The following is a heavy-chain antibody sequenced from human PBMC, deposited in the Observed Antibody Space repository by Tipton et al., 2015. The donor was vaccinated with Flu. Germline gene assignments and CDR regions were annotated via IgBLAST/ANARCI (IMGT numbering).Heavy chain of an antibody. Sequence: CAASDFTFSSYWMSWVRQAPGKGLEWVANIKQDGSEKYYMDSVRGRFTISRDNAKKSLYLQMNSLRAEDTAIYYCARAGHCTSAICYVATGNNGFNWFDPWGQGTLVTVSS. V-gene: IGHV3-7*01. J-gene: IGHJ5*02. CDR1: DFTFSSYW. CDR2: IKQDGSEK. D-gene: IGHD2-2*01. CDR3: ARAGHCTSAICYVATGNNGFNWFDP.